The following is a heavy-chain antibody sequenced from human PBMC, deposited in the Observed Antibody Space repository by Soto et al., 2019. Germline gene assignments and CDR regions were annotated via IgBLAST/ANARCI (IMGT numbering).Heavy chain of an antibody. CDR2: ISYDGSLH. Sequence: QAQLVESGGGVVKPGRSLRLSCAASGFAFSSYGMHWVRQAPGTGLEWVAVISYDGSLHYYADSVKGRFTIARDNSKNMVLLQMSRLRAEATDVYYCVADRGYGHASVPYSWGQVTLVSVSS. CDR1: GFAFSSYG. D-gene: IGHD5-18*01. CDR3: VADRGYGHASVPYS. J-gene: IGHJ1*01. V-gene: IGHV3-30*03.